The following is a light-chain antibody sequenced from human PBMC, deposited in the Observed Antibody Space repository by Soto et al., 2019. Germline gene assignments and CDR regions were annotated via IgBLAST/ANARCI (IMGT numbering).Light chain of an antibody. Sequence: EIVLTQSPGTLSLSPGERATLSCRASQSVSSSYLVWYQQKPGQAPRLLIYGASSRATGIPARFSGSGSGTDFTLTISTLEPEDVAVYYGQQYGSSPWTVGQGTKVESK. CDR1: QSVSSSY. V-gene: IGKV3-20*01. J-gene: IGKJ1*01. CDR3: QQYGSSPWT. CDR2: GAS.